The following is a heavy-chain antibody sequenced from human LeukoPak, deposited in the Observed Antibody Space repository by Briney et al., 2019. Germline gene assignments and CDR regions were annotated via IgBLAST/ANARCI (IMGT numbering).Heavy chain of an antibody. CDR2: ISSNGGST. CDR3: VKDAVAVAGTVGYFQH. J-gene: IGHJ1*01. V-gene: IGHV3-64D*06. Sequence: PGGSLRLSRSASGFTFSSYAVHWVRQAPGKGLEYVSAISSNGGSTYYADSVKGRFTISRDNSKNTLYLQMSSLRAEDTAVYYCVKDAVAVAGTVGYFQHWGQGTLVTVSS. D-gene: IGHD6-19*01. CDR1: GFTFSSYA.